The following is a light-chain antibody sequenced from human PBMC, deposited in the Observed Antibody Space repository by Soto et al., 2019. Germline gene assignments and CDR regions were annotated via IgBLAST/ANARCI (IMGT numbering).Light chain of an antibody. CDR1: QGISSA. V-gene: IGKV1-13*02. Sequence: AIQLTQSPSSLSASVGDRVSITCRASQGISSALAWYQHKPGKAPKILIYDASSLQSGVPSRFSGSESGTECTLTISSLQPEDFATYYCQQLKTYPFTLGQGTRLETK. J-gene: IGKJ5*01. CDR3: QQLKTYPFT. CDR2: DAS.